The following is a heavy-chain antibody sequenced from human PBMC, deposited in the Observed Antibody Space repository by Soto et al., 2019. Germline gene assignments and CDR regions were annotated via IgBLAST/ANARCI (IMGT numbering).Heavy chain of an antibody. V-gene: IGHV1-69*13. CDR3: ARSLTTRYYYDSSGYYLPHGIYYYGMDV. CDR1: GGTFSSYA. CDR2: IIPIFGTA. J-gene: IGHJ6*02. D-gene: IGHD3-22*01. Sequence: SVKVSCKASGGTFSSYAISWVRQAPGQGLEWMGGIIPIFGTANYAQKFQGRVTITADESTSTAYMELSSLRSEDTAVYYCARSLTTRYYYDSSGYYLPHGIYYYGMDVWGQGTTVTVSS.